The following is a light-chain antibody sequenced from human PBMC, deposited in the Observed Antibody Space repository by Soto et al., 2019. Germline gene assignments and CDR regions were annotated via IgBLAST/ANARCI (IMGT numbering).Light chain of an antibody. V-gene: IGKV1-8*01. J-gene: IGKJ4*01. CDR2: AAS. Sequence: AIRMTQSPSSLSASTGDRVTITCRASQGISSYLAWYQQKPGKAPKLLIYAASTLQSGVPSRFSGSGSGTDFTLTISSLQPEDSATYYCQQSNSFPLTFGGGTKVDIK. CDR1: QGISSY. CDR3: QQSNSFPLT.